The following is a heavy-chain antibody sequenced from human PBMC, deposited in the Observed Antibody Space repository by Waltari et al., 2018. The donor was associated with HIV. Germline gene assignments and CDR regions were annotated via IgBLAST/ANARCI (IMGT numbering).Heavy chain of an antibody. CDR3: AREGIVAAPFDF. CDR1: GFIFRAFA. Sequence: QVQLVESGGGLVQPGGPLTLSCAASGFIFRAFAIHWVRQAPGKGLEGVAVISRDGSSKYYADSVQGRFTISRDNSKNSLHLHMNSLRPKDTAVYYCAREGIVAAPFDFWGLGTLVTVSS. D-gene: IGHD2-15*01. J-gene: IGHJ4*02. V-gene: IGHV3-30*01. CDR2: ISRDGSSK.